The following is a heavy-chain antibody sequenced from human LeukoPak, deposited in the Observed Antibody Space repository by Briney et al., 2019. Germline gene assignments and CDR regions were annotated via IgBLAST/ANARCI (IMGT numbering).Heavy chain of an antibody. CDR1: GGSISSSNW. CDR3: ARDGSGIAVAGDAFDI. Sequence: SETLSLTCAVSGGSISSSNWWSWVRQPPGKGLEWIGEIYHSGSTNYNPSLKSRVTISVDKSKNQFSLKLSSVTAADTAVYYCARDGSGIAVAGDAFDIWGQGTMVTVSS. V-gene: IGHV4-4*02. D-gene: IGHD6-19*01. CDR2: IYHSGST. J-gene: IGHJ3*02.